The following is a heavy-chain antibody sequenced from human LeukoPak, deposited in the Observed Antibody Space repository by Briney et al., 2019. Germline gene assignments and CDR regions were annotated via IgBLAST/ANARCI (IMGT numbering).Heavy chain of an antibody. J-gene: IGHJ4*02. Sequence: SVKVSCKASGYTFTSYGIRWVRQAPGQGLEWMGGIIPIFGTANYAQKFQGRVTITADKSTSTAYMELSSLRSEDTAVYYCARASSGYSYGYSGLVDYWGQGTLVTVSS. CDR1: GYTFTSYG. V-gene: IGHV1-69*06. D-gene: IGHD5-18*01. CDR2: IIPIFGTA. CDR3: ARASSGYSYGYSGLVDY.